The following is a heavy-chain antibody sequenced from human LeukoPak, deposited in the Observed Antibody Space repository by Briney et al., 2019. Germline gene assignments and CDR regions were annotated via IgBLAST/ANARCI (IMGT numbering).Heavy chain of an antibody. Sequence: SETLSLTCAVSGGSISSSNWWSWVRQPPGKGLEWSGEIYHSGSTNYNPSLKSRVTISVDKSKNQYSLKLSSVTAADTAEYYCASGVYCSGGSCYALLGYWGQGTLVTVSS. CDR2: IYHSGST. V-gene: IGHV4-4*02. J-gene: IGHJ4*02. CDR1: GGSISSSNW. D-gene: IGHD2-15*01. CDR3: ASGVYCSGGSCYALLGY.